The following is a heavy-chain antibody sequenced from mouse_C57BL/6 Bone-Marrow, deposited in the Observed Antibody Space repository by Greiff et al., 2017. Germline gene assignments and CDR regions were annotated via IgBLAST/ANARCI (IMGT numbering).Heavy chain of an antibody. CDR3: AKGEYGNHAGMDY. CDR2: IWNGGST. V-gene: IGHV2-2*01. CDR1: GFSLTSYG. J-gene: IGHJ4*01. D-gene: IGHD2-10*02. Sequence: VQLQQSGPGLVQPSQSLSITCTVSGFSLTSYGVHWVRQSPGKGLEWLGVIWNGGSTDYNAAFISRLSISKDNSKSQVFFKMNSLQADDTAIYYCAKGEYGNHAGMDYWGQGTSVTVSS.